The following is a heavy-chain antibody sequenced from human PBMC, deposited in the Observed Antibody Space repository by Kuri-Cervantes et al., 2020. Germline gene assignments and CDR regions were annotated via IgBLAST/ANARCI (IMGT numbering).Heavy chain of an antibody. CDR3: ARDKIAVAGFGYYYYYYGMDV. Sequence: ETLSLTCAASGFTFSSYWMSWVRQAPGKGLEWVANIKQDGSEKYYVDSVKGRFTISRDNAKNSLYLQMNSLRAEDTAVYYCARDKIAVAGFGYYYYYYGMDVWGQGTTVTVSS. CDR2: IKQDGSEK. V-gene: IGHV3-7*01. D-gene: IGHD6-19*01. CDR1: GFTFSSYW. J-gene: IGHJ6*02.